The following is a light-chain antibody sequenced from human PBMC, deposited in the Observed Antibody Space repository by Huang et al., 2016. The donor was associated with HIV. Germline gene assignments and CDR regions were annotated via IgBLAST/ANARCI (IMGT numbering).Light chain of an antibody. J-gene: IGKJ4*01. CDR1: QRIGDTF. CDR3: LQYDSSLPT. Sequence: EIVLTQSPGTLSLSPGERATLSCRASQRIGDTFLAWYQQKPGQGPRLLIYGASGRATGVPDRVRGSGSGTDFTLTITHLEAEDFAVYYCLQYDSSLPTFGGGTRVDIK. CDR2: GAS. V-gene: IGKV3-20*01.